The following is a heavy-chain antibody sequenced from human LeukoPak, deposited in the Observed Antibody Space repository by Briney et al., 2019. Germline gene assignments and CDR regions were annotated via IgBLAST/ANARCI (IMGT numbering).Heavy chain of an antibody. Sequence: ESLKISCKCSGYSFTSYCIVWFRHIPGKGLNWMGFIYPVDSDTRYSPSFQGQVTISADKSIRTAYLQWSSLKASDTAMYYCATSPLSYYYDSSGPLADAFDIWGQGKMVTVSS. CDR2: IYPVDSDT. CDR3: ATSPLSYYYDSSGPLADAFDI. D-gene: IGHD3-22*01. J-gene: IGHJ3*02. V-gene: IGHV5-51*01. CDR1: GYSFTSYC.